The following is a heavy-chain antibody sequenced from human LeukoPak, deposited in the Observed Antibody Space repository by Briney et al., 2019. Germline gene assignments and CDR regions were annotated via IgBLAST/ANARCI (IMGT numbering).Heavy chain of an antibody. Sequence: SQTLSLTCTVSGVSISSGGYYWSWIRQHPGKGLEWIGYIYYSGSTYYNPSLKSRVTISVDTSKNQFSLKLSSVTAADTAVYYCARALGPVVPAAPDDAFDIWGQGTMVTVSS. CDR1: GVSISSGGYY. V-gene: IGHV4-31*03. D-gene: IGHD2-2*01. CDR3: ARALGPVVPAAPDDAFDI. J-gene: IGHJ3*02. CDR2: IYYSGST.